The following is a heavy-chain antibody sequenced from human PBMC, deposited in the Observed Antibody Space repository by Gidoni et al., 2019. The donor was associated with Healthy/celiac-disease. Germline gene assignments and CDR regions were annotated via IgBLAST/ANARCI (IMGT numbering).Heavy chain of an antibody. D-gene: IGHD6-19*01. Sequence: EVQLVESGGGLVKPGGSLRLSCAASGFTSSSYSMNWVRQAPGKGLEWVSSISSSSSYIYYADSVKGRFTISRDNAKNSLYLQMNSLRAEDTAVYYCARGIAVAGKNNYYYYGMDVWGQGTTVTVSS. CDR1: GFTSSSYS. J-gene: IGHJ6*02. CDR2: ISSSSSYI. V-gene: IGHV3-21*01. CDR3: ARGIAVAGKNNYYYYGMDV.